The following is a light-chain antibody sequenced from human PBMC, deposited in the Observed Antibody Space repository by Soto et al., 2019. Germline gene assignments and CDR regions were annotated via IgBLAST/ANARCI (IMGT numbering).Light chain of an antibody. CDR1: QSISSTY. CDR3: QQYGTSPPVYT. V-gene: IGKV3-20*01. CDR2: GTF. J-gene: IGKJ2*01. Sequence: EIVLTHSPGTLSLSPGERATLSCRTSQSISSTYLAWYQQKPGQAPRLLIYGTFSRATGIPDRFSGSGSGRDFTLTISRLEPEDFAVYYCQQYGTSPPVYTFGRGTKLEIK.